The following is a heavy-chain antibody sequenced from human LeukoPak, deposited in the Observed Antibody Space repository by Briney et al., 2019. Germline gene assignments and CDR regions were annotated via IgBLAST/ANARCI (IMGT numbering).Heavy chain of an antibody. V-gene: IGHV4-34*01. D-gene: IGHD5-12*01. CDR2: INHSGST. Sequence: PSETLSLTCAVSGGSFSGYYWSWIRQPPGKGLEWIGEINHSGSTNYNPSLKSRVTISVDTSKNQFSLKLSSVTAADTAVYYCAREGYSGYQYYYYYYGMDVWGQGTTVTVSS. J-gene: IGHJ6*02. CDR3: AREGYSGYQYYYYYYGMDV. CDR1: GGSFSGYY.